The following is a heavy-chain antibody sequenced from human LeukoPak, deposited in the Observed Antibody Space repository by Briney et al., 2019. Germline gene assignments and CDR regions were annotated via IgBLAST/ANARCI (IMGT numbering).Heavy chain of an antibody. D-gene: IGHD5-12*01. V-gene: IGHV1-69*13. CDR3: ARERGYSGYDPRGEYYYYYMDV. CDR2: IIPTFGTA. J-gene: IGHJ6*03. CDR1: GGTFSSYA. Sequence: VKVSCKASGGTFSSYAISWVRQAPGQGLEWMGGIIPTFGTANYAQKFQGRVTITADESTSTAYLELSSLRSEDTAVCYCARERGYSGYDPRGEYYYYYMDVWGKGTTVTVS.